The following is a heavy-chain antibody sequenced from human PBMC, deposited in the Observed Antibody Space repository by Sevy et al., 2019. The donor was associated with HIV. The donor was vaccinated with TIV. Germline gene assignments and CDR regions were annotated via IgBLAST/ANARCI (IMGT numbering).Heavy chain of an antibody. D-gene: IGHD5-12*01. V-gene: IGHV5-10-1*01. CDR1: GYSFTSYW. J-gene: IGHJ5*02. Sequence: GESLKISCKGSGYSFTSYWISWVRQMPGKGLEWMGRIDPSDSYTNYSPSFQGHVTISADKSISTAYLQWSSLKASDTAMYYCARRRGYSGYDLGRFDPWGQGTLVTVSS. CDR2: IDPSDSYT. CDR3: ARRRGYSGYDLGRFDP.